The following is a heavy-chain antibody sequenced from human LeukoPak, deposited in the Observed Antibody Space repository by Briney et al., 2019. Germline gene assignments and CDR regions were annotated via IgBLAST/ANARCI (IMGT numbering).Heavy chain of an antibody. D-gene: IGHD6-19*01. Sequence: GGSLRLSCAASGFTFSSYSMSWVRQAPGKGLEWVANIKQDGSEKYYVDSVKGRFTISRDNAKNSLYLQMNSLRAEDTAVYYCARENGYSSGWYYFDYWGQGTLVTVSS. J-gene: IGHJ4*02. V-gene: IGHV3-7*01. CDR3: ARENGYSSGWYYFDY. CDR1: GFTFSSYS. CDR2: IKQDGSEK.